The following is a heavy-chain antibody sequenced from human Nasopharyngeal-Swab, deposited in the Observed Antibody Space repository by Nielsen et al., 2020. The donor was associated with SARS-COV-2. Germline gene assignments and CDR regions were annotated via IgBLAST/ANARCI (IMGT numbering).Heavy chain of an antibody. D-gene: IGHD6-19*01. J-gene: IGHJ3*02. CDR2: INSLSTYI. Sequence: GESLKISCAASGFTFSAYRMNWVRQDPGKGLEWVSSINSLSTYIHYVDLVKGRFTISRDNAKSSLYLQMNSLSAEDTAVYYCARERGSSGLDGFDIWGQGTMVTVSP. V-gene: IGHV3-21*01. CDR3: ARERGSSGLDGFDI. CDR1: GFTFSAYR.